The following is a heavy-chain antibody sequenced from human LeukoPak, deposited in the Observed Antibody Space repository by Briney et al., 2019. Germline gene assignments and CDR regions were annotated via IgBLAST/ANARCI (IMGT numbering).Heavy chain of an antibody. Sequence: SQTLSLTCTVSGGSISSGDYYWSWIRQPPGKGLEWIWYIYYSGSTYYNPSLKSRVTISVDTSKNQFSLKLSSVTAADTAVYYCARVGTSGIAALFGVSDFDYWGQGTLVTVSS. CDR1: GGSISSGDYY. D-gene: IGHD6-6*01. CDR3: ARVGTSGIAALFGVSDFDY. V-gene: IGHV4-30-4*01. J-gene: IGHJ4*02. CDR2: IYYSGST.